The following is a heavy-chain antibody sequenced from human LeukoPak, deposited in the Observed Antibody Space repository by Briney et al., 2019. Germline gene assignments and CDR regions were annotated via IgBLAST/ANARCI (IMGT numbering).Heavy chain of an antibody. J-gene: IGHJ6*02. D-gene: IGHD2-2*02. Sequence: GASVKVSCKASGGTFSSYAISWVRQAPGQGLEWMGGIIPIFGTANYAQKFQGRVTITADESTSTAYMELSSLRSEDTAVYYCARDPRYCSSTSCYISPRRGSDYYYGMDVWGQGTTVTVSS. CDR1: GGTFSSYA. V-gene: IGHV1-69*13. CDR3: ARDPRYCSSTSCYISPRRGSDYYYGMDV. CDR2: IIPIFGTA.